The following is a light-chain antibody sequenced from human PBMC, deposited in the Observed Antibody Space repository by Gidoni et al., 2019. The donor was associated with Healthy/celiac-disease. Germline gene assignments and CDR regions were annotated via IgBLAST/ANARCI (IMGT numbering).Light chain of an antibody. CDR3: QQYGSSPLT. J-gene: IGKJ4*01. CDR2: GAS. CDR1: QSVSSSY. Sequence: ELVLTQSPGTLSLSPGESATLSCRASQSVSSSYLAWYQQKPGQAPRLLIYGASSRATGLPARFSGSGSGTDFTPTTSSLEPEDFAVYYCQQYGSSPLTFGGGTKVEIK. V-gene: IGKV3-20*01.